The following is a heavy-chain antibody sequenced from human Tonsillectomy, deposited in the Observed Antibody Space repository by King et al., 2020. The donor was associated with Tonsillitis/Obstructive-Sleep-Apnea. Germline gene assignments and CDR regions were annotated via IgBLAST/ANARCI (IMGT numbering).Heavy chain of an antibody. D-gene: IGHD6-13*01. CDR1: GFSLSNARMG. V-gene: IGHV2-26*01. CDR3: ARTSDLSSSWVYFDF. Sequence: VTLKESGPVLVKPPETLTLTCTVSGFSLSNARMGVSWIRQPPGKALEWLAHIFSNDEKSYSTSLKSRLTISKDTSKSQVVLTITNMDPVDTATYYCARTSDLSSSWVYFDFWGQGTLVTVSS. J-gene: IGHJ4*02. CDR2: IFSNDEK.